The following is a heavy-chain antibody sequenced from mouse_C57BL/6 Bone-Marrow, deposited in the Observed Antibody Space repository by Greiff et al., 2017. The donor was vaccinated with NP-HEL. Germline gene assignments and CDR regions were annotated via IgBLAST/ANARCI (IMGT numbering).Heavy chain of an antibody. D-gene: IGHD1-1*01. CDR2: ISYDGSN. J-gene: IGHJ1*03. V-gene: IGHV3-6*01. Sequence: EVQVVESGPGLVKPSQSLSLTCSVTGYSITSGYYWNWIRQFPGNKLEWMGYISYDGSNNYNPSLKNRISITRDTSKNQFFLKLNSVTTEDTATYYCARVTYYYGSSYDWYFDVWGTGTTVTVSS. CDR1: GYSITSGYY. CDR3: ARVTYYYGSSYDWYFDV.